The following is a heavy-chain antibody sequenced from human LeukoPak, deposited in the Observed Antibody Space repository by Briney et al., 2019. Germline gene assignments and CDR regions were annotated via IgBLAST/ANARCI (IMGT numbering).Heavy chain of an antibody. CDR1: GGSISSSSYY. Sequence: SETLSLTCTVSGGSISSSSYYWGWIRQPPGKGLEWIGSIYYSGSTYYNPSLKSRVTISVDASKNQFSLKLSSVTAADTAVYYCARYYDSSGYYYYYGMDVWGQGTTVTVSS. CDR3: ARYYDSSGYYYYYGMDV. J-gene: IGHJ6*02. D-gene: IGHD3-22*01. CDR2: IYYSGST. V-gene: IGHV4-39*01.